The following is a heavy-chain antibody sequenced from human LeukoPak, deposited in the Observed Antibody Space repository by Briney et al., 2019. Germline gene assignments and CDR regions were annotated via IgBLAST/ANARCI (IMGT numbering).Heavy chain of an antibody. CDR3: ARGPVALFDY. V-gene: IGHV3-21*01. D-gene: IGHD2-15*01. CDR1: GVTFSGYS. CDR2: ITATSLHI. Sequence: PGGSLRLSCAASGVTFSGYSMNWVRQAPGKGLEWVSAITATSLHIYYADSVKGRFTISRDNAKNSLYLQMNSLRAEDTAVYYCARGPVALFDYWGQGTLVTVSS. J-gene: IGHJ4*02.